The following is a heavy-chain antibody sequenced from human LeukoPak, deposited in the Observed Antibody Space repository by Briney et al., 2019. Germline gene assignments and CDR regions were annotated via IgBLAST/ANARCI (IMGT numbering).Heavy chain of an antibody. CDR2: IYYSGST. D-gene: IGHD3-10*01. CDR3: VGDYYGSGSYPRYYYYGMDV. CDR1: GGSISSYY. J-gene: IGHJ6*02. V-gene: IGHV4-59*08. Sequence: SGTLSLTCTVSGGSISSYYWSWIRQPPGKGLGWIGYIYYSGSTNYNPSLKSRVTISVDTSKNQFSLKLSSVTAADTAVYYCVGDYYGSGSYPRYYYYGMDVWGQGTTVTVSS.